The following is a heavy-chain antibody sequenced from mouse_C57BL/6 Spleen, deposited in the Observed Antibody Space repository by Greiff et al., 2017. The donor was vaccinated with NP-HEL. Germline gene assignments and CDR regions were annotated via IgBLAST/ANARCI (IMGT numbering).Heavy chain of an antibody. Sequence: EVQLQESGPGLVKPSQSLSLTCSVTGYSITSGYYWNWIRQFPGNKLEWMGYISYDGSNNYNPSLKNRISITRDTSKNQFFLKLNSVTTEDTATYYCARGGGYYLENWGQGTTLTVSS. J-gene: IGHJ2*01. D-gene: IGHD1-1*02. CDR2: ISYDGSN. CDR3: ARGGGYYLEN. CDR1: GYSITSGYY. V-gene: IGHV3-6*01.